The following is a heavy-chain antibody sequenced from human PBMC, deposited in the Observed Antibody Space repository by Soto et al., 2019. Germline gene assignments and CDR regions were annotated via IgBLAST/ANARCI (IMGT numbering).Heavy chain of an antibody. CDR2: INTNSGGT. Sequence: GASVKVSCKASGYSFSAYYIHWLRQAPGQGPEWMGWINTNSGGTDYAQKFQGRVTMTRDTSISTAYMELSRLRSDDTAVYYCARDSSGFDYWGQGTLVTVSS. D-gene: IGHD3-22*01. CDR3: ARDSSGFDY. V-gene: IGHV1-2*02. CDR1: GYSFSAYY. J-gene: IGHJ4*02.